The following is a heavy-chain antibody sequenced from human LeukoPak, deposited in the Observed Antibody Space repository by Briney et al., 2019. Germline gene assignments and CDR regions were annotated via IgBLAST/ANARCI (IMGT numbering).Heavy chain of an antibody. V-gene: IGHV3-66*01. CDR1: GFTVSSNY. CDR2: IYSGGST. D-gene: IGHD3-22*01. J-gene: IGHJ4*02. Sequence: GGSLRLSCAASGFTVSSNYMSWVRQAPGEGLEWVSVIYSGGSTYYADSVKGRFTISRDNSKNTLYLQMNSLRAEDTAVYYCARGYYYDSSGYSNDYWGQGTLVTVSS. CDR3: ARGYYYDSSGYSNDY.